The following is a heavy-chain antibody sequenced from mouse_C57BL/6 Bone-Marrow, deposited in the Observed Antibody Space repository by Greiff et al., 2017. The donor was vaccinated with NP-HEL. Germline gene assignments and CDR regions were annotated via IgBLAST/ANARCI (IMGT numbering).Heavy chain of an antibody. CDR1: GFSLTSYG. D-gene: IGHD2-4*01. Sequence: QVQLQQSGPGLVQPSQSLSITCTVSGFSLTSYGVHWVRQSPGKGLEWLGVIWSGGSTDYNAAFISRLSISKDNSKSQVFFKMNSLQADDTAIYYCASYYDYSAGFAYWGQGTLVTVSA. CDR2: IWSGGST. J-gene: IGHJ3*01. CDR3: ASYYDYSAGFAY. V-gene: IGHV2-2*01.